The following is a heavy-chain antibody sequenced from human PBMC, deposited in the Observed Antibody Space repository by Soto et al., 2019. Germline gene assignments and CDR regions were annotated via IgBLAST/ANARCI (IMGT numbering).Heavy chain of an antibody. Sequence: QLQLQESGSRLVKPSQTLSLICTVSGGSISGGGYLWSWIRQPPGKGLEWIGYIYQSGEPFYSPPLKSRVTISIDRSKNQFSLNLRSVTAADTAIYYCGRVLCIITSCFLDYWGHGTLVAVSS. J-gene: IGHJ4*01. CDR2: IYQSGEP. D-gene: IGHD2-2*01. V-gene: IGHV4-30-2*01. CDR3: GRVLCIITSCFLDY. CDR1: GGSISGGGYL.